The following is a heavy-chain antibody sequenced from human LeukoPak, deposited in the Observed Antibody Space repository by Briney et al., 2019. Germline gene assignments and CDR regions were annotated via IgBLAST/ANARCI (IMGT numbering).Heavy chain of an antibody. CDR1: GGTFISYA. Sequence: ASVTVSCKASGGTFISYAISWVRQAPGQGREWMGIINPSGGSTSYAQKFQGRVTITRDTSTSTVYMQLSRLRSEDTAVYYCARASITMIRGGWFDPWGQGTLVTVSS. J-gene: IGHJ5*02. V-gene: IGHV1-46*01. CDR2: INPSGGST. D-gene: IGHD3-10*01. CDR3: ARASITMIRGGWFDP.